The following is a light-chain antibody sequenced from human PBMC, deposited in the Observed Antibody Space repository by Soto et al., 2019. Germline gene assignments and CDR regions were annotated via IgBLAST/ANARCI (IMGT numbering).Light chain of an antibody. CDR2: GAS. CDR3: QQYGSSLMYT. J-gene: IGKJ2*01. CDR1: QSVSSSY. Sequence: EIVLTQSPGTLSLSPGERATLSCRASQSVSSSYLAWYQQKPGQAPRLLIYGASSRATGIPDRFSGSWSGTDFTLTISRLEPEDFAVYYCQQYGSSLMYTFGQGTKLEIE. V-gene: IGKV3-20*01.